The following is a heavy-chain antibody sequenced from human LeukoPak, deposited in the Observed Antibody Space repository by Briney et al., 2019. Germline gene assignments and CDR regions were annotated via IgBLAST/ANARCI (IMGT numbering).Heavy chain of an antibody. D-gene: IGHD3-22*01. CDR2: ISGSGGST. CDR3: ARYYYYDNSGRACDY. J-gene: IGHJ4*02. CDR1: GFTFSSYG. Sequence: GGSLRLSCAASGFTFSSYGMSWVRQAPGKGLEWVSAISGSGGSTYYADSVKGRFTISRDNSKNTLYLQMNSLRAEDTAVYYCARYYYYDNSGRACDYWGQGTLVTVSS. V-gene: IGHV3-23*01.